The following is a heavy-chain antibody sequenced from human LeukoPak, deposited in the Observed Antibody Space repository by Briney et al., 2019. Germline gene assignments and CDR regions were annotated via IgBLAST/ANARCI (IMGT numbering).Heavy chain of an antibody. CDR3: ARDYKSYYYDSSGYYYHLVDCGY. V-gene: IGHV1-18*01. CDR2: ISAYNGNT. CDR1: GYTFTSYG. Sequence: ASVKVSCKASGYTFTSYGISWVRQAPGQGLEWMGWISAYNGNTNYAQKLQGRVTMTTDTSTSTAYMELRRLRSDDTAVYYCARDYKSYYYDSSGYYYHLVDCGYWGQGTLVTVSS. J-gene: IGHJ4*02. D-gene: IGHD3-22*01.